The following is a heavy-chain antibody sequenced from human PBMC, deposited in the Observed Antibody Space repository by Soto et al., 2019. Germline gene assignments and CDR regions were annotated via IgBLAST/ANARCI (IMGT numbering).Heavy chain of an antibody. V-gene: IGHV3-15*07. D-gene: IGHD1-26*01. CDR1: SVSNAW. J-gene: IGHJ3*02. CDR2: IKSKTDGGTT. CDR3: TTALRRYSGAPLPQSDI. Sequence: SVSNAWMNWVRQAPGKGLEWVGRIKSKTDGGTTDYAAPVKGRFTISRDDSKNTLYLQMNSLKTEDTAVYYCTTALRRYSGAPLPQSDIWGQGTMVTVSS.